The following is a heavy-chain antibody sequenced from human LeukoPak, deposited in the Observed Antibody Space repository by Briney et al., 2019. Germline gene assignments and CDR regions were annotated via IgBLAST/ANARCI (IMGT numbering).Heavy chain of an antibody. J-gene: IGHJ6*03. CDR1: GFTLSSYE. D-gene: IGHD5-18*01. CDR2: INHSGST. Sequence: GSLRLSCTVSGFTLSSYEMSWIRQAPGKGLEWIGEINHSGSTNYNPSLKSRVTISVDTSKNQFSLKLSSVTAADTAVYYCARGRGYSYGYRSNYYYMDVWGKGTTVTVSS. CDR3: ARGRGYSYGYRSNYYYMDV. V-gene: IGHV4-34*01.